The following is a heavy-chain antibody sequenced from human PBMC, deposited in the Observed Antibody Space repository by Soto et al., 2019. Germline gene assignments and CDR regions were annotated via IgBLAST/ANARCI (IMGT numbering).Heavy chain of an antibody. CDR3: AKAERKYCSGGSCYSGGYYYYYMDV. CDR2: ISGSGGST. CDR1: GFTFSSYA. D-gene: IGHD2-15*01. V-gene: IGHV3-23*01. Sequence: GGSLRLSCAASGFTFSSYAMSWVRQAPGKGLEWVSAISGSGGSTYYADSVKGRFTISRDNSKNTLYLQMNSLRAEDTAVYYCAKAERKYCSGGSCYSGGYYYYYMDVWGKGTTVTVSS. J-gene: IGHJ6*03.